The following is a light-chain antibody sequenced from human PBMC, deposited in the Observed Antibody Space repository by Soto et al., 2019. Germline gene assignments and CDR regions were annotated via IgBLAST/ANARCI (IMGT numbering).Light chain of an antibody. CDR3: QQYNSYST. V-gene: IGKV1-5*01. Sequence: DIQMTQSPSTLSASVGDRVTITCRASQSISHFLAWYQQKPGKVPKLLIYDASNLGSGVPSRFSGSGSGTDFTLTISGLQPDDFTTYYCQQYNSYSTFGQGTKVDIK. CDR2: DAS. J-gene: IGKJ1*01. CDR1: QSISHF.